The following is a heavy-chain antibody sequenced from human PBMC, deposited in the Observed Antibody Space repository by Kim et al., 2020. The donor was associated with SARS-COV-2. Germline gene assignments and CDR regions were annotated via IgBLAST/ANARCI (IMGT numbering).Heavy chain of an antibody. D-gene: IGHD5-12*01. Sequence: GGSLRLSCAGSGFTLSDYSIHWVRQAPGEGLEWVALISYDTINRYYADSVKGRFTMSRDNSKNTVFLQMSSLRGDDTALYYCARRDRSGYEDFDYWGQGTLVTVSS. V-gene: IGHV3-30*04. CDR1: GFTLSDYS. CDR2: ISYDTINR. J-gene: IGHJ4*02. CDR3: ARRDRSGYEDFDY.